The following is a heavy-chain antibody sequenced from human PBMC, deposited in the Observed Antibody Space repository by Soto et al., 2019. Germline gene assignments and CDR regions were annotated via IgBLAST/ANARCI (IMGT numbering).Heavy chain of an antibody. CDR3: SRNWFDP. J-gene: IGHJ5*02. CDR2: IRSEANSYAT. CDR1: GFTFSGSA. Sequence: EVQLVESGGGLVQPGGSLKLSCAASGFTFSGSAMHWVRQASGKGLEWVGRIRSEANSYATAYAASVKGRFTISRDDSKNTAYLQMNSLKPEDTAVYYFSRNWFDPWGQGTLGTVSS. V-gene: IGHV3-73*02.